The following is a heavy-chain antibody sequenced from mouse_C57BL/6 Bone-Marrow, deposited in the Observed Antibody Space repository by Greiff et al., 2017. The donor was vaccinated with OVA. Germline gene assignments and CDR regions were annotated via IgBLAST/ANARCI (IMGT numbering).Heavy chain of an antibody. V-gene: IGHV1-81*01. CDR2: IYPRSGNT. CDR1: GYTFTSYG. CDR3: ARGAYYYGSRDWYFDV. D-gene: IGHD1-1*01. Sequence: QVQLKQSGAELARPGASVKLSCKASGYTFTSYGISWVKQRTGQGLEWIGEIYPRSGNTYYNEKFKGKATLTADKSSSTAYMELRSLTSEDSAVYFCARGAYYYGSRDWYFDVWGTGTTVTVSS. J-gene: IGHJ1*03.